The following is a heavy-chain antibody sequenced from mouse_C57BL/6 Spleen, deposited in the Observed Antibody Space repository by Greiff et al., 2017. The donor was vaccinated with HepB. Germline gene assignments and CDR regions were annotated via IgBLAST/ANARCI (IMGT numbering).Heavy chain of an antibody. CDR2: IDPSDSYT. D-gene: IGHD1-1*01. CDR1: GYTFTSYW. Sequence: QVQLQQPGAELVKPGASVKLSCKASGYTFTSYWMQWVKQRPGQGLEWIGEIDPSDSYTNYNQKFKGKATLTVDTSSSTAYMQLSSLTSEDSAVYYCARGYYGSREDYYAMDYWGQGTSVTVSS. CDR3: ARGYYGSREDYYAMDY. J-gene: IGHJ4*01. V-gene: IGHV1-50*01.